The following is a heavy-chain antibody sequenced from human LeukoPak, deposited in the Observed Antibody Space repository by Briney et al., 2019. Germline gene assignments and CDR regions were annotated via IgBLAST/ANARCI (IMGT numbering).Heavy chain of an antibody. CDR1: GYSFTSYW. D-gene: IGHD4-23*01. J-gene: IGHJ3*02. CDR3: ARAGYGGNRLDAFDI. CDR2: IYPGDSDT. Sequence: GEYLKISCKGSGYSFTSYWIGWVRQMPGKGLDWMGIIYPGDSDTRYSPSFQGQVTISADKSISTAYLQWSSLKASDTAMYYCARAGYGGNRLDAFDIWGQGTMVTVSS. V-gene: IGHV5-51*01.